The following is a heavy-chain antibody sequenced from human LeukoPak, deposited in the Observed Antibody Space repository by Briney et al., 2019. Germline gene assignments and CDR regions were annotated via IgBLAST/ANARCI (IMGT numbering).Heavy chain of an antibody. CDR3: ARDIPGSSGYFNDAFDI. J-gene: IGHJ3*02. D-gene: IGHD3-22*01. CDR1: GVTFSNNA. CDR2: IIPIFHRT. V-gene: IGHV1-69*05. Sequence: ASVKVFCKASGVTFSNNAINWVRQAPGQGLEWIGRIIPIFHRTNYAQKFQGRVTVTTDELTSTAYMELSSLRSEDTAVYYCARDIPGSSGYFNDAFDIWGQGTMVIVSS.